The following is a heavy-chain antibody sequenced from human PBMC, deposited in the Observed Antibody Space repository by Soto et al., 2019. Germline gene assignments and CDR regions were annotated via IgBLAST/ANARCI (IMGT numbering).Heavy chain of an antibody. D-gene: IGHD6-25*01. CDR1: SGSISSGNW. J-gene: IGHJ4*02. CDR2: IYYTGAT. V-gene: IGHV4-4*02. Sequence: QVQLQESGPGLVESSGTLSLTCEVSSGSISSGNWWSWVRQPPGKGLEWIGEIYYTGATNYNPSLNSRLTMTIDKSKDQFSLNLRSATAADTAVYYCARVFSSGSGWMYYFDFWGQGILVSVSS. CDR3: ARVFSSGSGWMYYFDF.